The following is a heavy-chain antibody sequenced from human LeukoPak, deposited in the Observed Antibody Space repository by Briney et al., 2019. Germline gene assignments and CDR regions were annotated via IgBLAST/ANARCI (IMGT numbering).Heavy chain of an antibody. CDR3: ARGGGTSYKYFDY. V-gene: IGHV3-48*01. Sequence: GGSLRLSCAASGFTFSSYRMNWVRQAPGKGLEWLSSISSASSTINYADSVKDRFTISRDNARNSLYLQMNSLRAEDTAVYFCARGGGTSYKYFDYWGQGTLVTVSS. J-gene: IGHJ4*02. CDR1: GFTFSSYR. CDR2: ISSASSTI. D-gene: IGHD2-15*01.